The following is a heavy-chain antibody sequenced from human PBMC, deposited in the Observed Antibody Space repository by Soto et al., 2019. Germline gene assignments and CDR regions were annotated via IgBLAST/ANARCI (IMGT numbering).Heavy chain of an antibody. CDR2: IYYSGST. V-gene: IGHV4-39*01. Sequence: SETLSLTCTVPGGSISSSSYYWGWIRQPPGKGLEWIGSIYYSGSTYYNPSLKSRVTISVDTSKNQFSLKLSSVTAADTAVYYCARTDIVATINYYYYGMDVWGQGTTVTVSS. CDR3: ARTDIVATINYYYYGMDV. CDR1: GGSISSSSYY. J-gene: IGHJ6*02. D-gene: IGHD5-12*01.